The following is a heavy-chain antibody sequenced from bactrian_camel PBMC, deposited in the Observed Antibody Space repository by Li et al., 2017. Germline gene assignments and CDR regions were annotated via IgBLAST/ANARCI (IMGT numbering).Heavy chain of an antibody. J-gene: IGHJ6*01. CDR2: IASGGGST. CDR1: AYAYTSSY. Sequence: DVQLVESGGGSVQAGGSLRLSCEFFAYAYTSSYCMGWFRQAPGKGLEWVSGIASGGGSTYYADSVKGRFTISRNNAKNTLYLQLSNVKPADTAMYYCAADSVGPIGMLNPKPADFNYWGQGTQVTVS. D-gene: IGHD1*01. CDR3: AADSVGPIGMLNPKPADFNY. V-gene: IGHV3S40*01.